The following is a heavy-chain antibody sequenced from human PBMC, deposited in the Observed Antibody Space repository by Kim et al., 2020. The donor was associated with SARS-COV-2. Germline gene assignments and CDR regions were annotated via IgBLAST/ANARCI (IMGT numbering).Heavy chain of an antibody. CDR2: IYYSGST. V-gene: IGHV4-31*03. CDR3: ARGGNGSGSKTKFQEYYYDGVDV. CDR1: GGSISSGCYY. D-gene: IGHD3-10*01. Sequence: SETLSLTCTVSGGSISSGCYYWSWLRQHPGKGLEWIGYIYYSGSTYYNPSLKSRVTISVDTSKHQVTLKLSSVTAADTAVYYCARGGNGSGSKTKFQEYYYDGVDVWGQGTTVTVSS. J-gene: IGHJ6*02.